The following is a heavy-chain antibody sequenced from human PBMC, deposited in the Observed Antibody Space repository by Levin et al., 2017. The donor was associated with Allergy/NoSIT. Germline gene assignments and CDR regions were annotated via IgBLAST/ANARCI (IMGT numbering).Heavy chain of an antibody. CDR1: GFTFSRYG. Sequence: GESLKISCAASGFTFSRYGMHWVRQAPGKGLEWVAHMSYDGVIKYFLDSVKGRFTISRDNSKNTLYLQMNSLRVDDTGVYYCASLDSGGDPPPPDYWGQGTLVTVSS. CDR3: ASLDSGGDPPPPDY. J-gene: IGHJ4*02. CDR2: MSYDGVIK. D-gene: IGHD1-26*01. V-gene: IGHV3-30*03.